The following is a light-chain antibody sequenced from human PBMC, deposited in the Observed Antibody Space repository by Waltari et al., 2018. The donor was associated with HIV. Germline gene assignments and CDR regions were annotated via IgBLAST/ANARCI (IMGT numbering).Light chain of an antibody. CDR2: DVT. CDR3: CSDAGRYTYV. V-gene: IGLV2-11*01. CDR1: SSDVGGYNY. J-gene: IGLJ1*01. Sequence: QSALTQPRSVSGSLGQSVTIPCTGTSSDVGGYNYVSWSQHHPAKAPKFMIYDVTKRPSGVPVRFSGSKSGNTAYLTISGLQAEDEADYYCCSDAGRYTYVFGTGTKVTVL.